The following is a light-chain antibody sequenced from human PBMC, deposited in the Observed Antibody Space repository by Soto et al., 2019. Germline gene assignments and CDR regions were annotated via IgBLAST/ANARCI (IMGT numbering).Light chain of an antibody. J-gene: IGLJ2*01. CDR3: SSYTSSSTLVV. Sequence: QSALTQPASVSGSPGQSITISCTGTSSDVGGYNYVSWYQQHPGKAPKLMIYDVNNRPSGVSNRFSGSKSGNTACLTISGLQAEDEADFYCSSYTSSSTLVVFGGGTKLTV. V-gene: IGLV2-14*01. CDR1: SSDVGGYNY. CDR2: DVN.